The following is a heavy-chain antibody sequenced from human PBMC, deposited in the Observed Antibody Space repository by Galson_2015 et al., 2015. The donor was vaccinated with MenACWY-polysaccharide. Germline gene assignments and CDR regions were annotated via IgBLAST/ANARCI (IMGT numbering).Heavy chain of an antibody. Sequence: SLRLSCAASGFTFSTYWMTWVRQAPGKGLEWGAKIKQDGSEKYYVDSVKGRFTISRDNAENSLYLQMNSLRAEDTAVYYCATAPSLHVGQHWGQGTLVIVSS. CDR2: IKQDGSEK. J-gene: IGHJ1*01. CDR1: GFTFSTYW. CDR3: ATAPSLHVGQH. D-gene: IGHD5-24*01. V-gene: IGHV3-7*01.